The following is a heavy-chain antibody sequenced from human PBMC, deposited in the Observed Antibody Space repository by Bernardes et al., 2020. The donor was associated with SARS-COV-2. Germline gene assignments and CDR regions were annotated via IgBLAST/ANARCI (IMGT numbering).Heavy chain of an antibody. D-gene: IGHD3-22*01. Sequence: GGSLRLSCAASGFTFDDYAMHWVRQAPGKGLEWVSGISWNSGSIGYADSVKGRFTISRDNAKNSLYLQMNSLRAEDTALYYCAKGFRYDSSGGDYWGQGTLVTVSS. V-gene: IGHV3-9*01. CDR1: GFTFDDYA. CDR3: AKGFRYDSSGGDY. J-gene: IGHJ4*02. CDR2: ISWNSGSI.